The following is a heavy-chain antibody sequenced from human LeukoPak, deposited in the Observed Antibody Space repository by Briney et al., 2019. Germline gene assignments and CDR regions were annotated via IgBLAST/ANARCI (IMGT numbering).Heavy chain of an antibody. J-gene: IGHJ4*02. CDR1: GLTFSSYA. Sequence: GGSLRLSCAASGLTFSSYAMHWVRQAPGKGLEWVAVISYDGSNKYYADSVKGRFTISRDNSKNTLYLQMNSLRAEDTAVYYCASGDQYVTIFGVADSGPFFDYWGQGTLVTVSS. V-gene: IGHV3-30-3*01. D-gene: IGHD3-3*01. CDR3: ASGDQYVTIFGVADSGPFFDY. CDR2: ISYDGSNK.